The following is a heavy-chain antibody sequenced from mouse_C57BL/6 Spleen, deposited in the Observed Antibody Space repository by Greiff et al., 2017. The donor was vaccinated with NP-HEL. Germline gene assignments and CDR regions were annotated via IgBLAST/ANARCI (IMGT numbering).Heavy chain of an antibody. J-gene: IGHJ2*01. CDR2: IYPGSGNT. CDR3: AREDSELDY. D-gene: IGHD2-12*01. V-gene: IGHV1-76*01. Sequence: QVQLKESGAELVRPGASVKLSCKASGYTFTDYYINWVKQRPGQGLEWIARIYPGSGNTHYNEKFKGKATLTAEKSSSTAYMQLSSLTSEDSAVYFCAREDSELDYWGQGTTLTVSS. CDR1: GYTFTDYY.